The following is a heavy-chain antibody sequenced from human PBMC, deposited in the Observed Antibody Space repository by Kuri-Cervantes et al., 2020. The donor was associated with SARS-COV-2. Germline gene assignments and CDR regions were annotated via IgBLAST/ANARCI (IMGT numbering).Heavy chain of an antibody. CDR1: GYTFTSYY. CDR3: VRFRFYDSMRNASDI. D-gene: IGHD3-22*01. CDR2: INTKTGDT. J-gene: IGHJ3*02. V-gene: IGHV1-2*02. Sequence: ASVKVSCKASGYTFTSYYMHWVRQAPGQGLEWMGWINTKTGDTKYAQNFKGRVTATRDTSISTAYMELSRLRLDDTAAFYCVRFRFYDSMRNASDIWGQGTMVTVSS.